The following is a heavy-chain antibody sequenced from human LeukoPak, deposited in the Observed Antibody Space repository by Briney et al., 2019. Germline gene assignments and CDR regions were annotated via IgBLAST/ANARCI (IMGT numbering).Heavy chain of an antibody. J-gene: IGHJ4*02. CDR3: ASHARLRHGYQDY. V-gene: IGHV4-39*01. CDR2: IYYGGST. Sequence: PSETLSLTCTVYGGPFRSCSEYWGWIRQPPGKGLEWIGSIYYGGSTYYNPSLKSRVTISVDTSKNQFSQKLSSVTAADTAVYYGASHARLRHGYQDYWGQGTLLTVSS. D-gene: IGHD5-18*01. CDR1: GGPFRSCSEY.